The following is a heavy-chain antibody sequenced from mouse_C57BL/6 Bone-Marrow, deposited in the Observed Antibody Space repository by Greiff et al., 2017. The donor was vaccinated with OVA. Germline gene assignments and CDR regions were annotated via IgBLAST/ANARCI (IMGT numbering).Heavy chain of an antibody. CDR1: GFTFSDYG. V-gene: IGHV5-17*01. D-gene: IGHD1-1*01. J-gene: IGHJ3*01. CDR3: ARESSYYCGSSPFAY. Sequence: EVKLVESGGGLVKPGGSLKLSCAASGFTFSDYGMHWVRQAPEKGLEWVAYISSGSSTIYYADTVKGRFTISRDNAKNTLFMQMTSLRSEDTAMYYCARESSYYCGSSPFAYWGQGTLVTVSA. CDR2: ISSGSSTI.